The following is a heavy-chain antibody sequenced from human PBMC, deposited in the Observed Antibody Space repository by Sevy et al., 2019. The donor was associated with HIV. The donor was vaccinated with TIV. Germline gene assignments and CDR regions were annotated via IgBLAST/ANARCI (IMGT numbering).Heavy chain of an antibody. Sequence: GGSLRLSCAASGFTFSSYAMHWVRQAPGKGLEWVAVISYDGSNKYYADSVKGRFTISRDNSKNTLYLQMNSLRAEDTAVYYCAREGILATIFDYWGQGTLVTVSS. CDR2: ISYDGSNK. J-gene: IGHJ4*02. D-gene: IGHD5-12*01. V-gene: IGHV3-30-3*01. CDR3: AREGILATIFDY. CDR1: GFTFSSYA.